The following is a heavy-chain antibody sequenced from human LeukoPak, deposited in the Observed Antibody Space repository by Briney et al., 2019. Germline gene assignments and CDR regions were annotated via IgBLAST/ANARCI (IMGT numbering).Heavy chain of an antibody. CDR1: GFTFSRSG. CDR2: MWLDETNN. D-gene: IGHD3-22*01. Sequence: GGSLRLSCATSGFTFSRSGMHWVRQTLGKGLEWVAVMWLDETNNHYADSVKGRFIISRDNSKNTLYLQMNSLRAEDTAVYYCAKAGFTMTQIDYWGQGIQVTVSS. CDR3: AKAGFTMTQIDY. J-gene: IGHJ4*02. V-gene: IGHV3-33*06.